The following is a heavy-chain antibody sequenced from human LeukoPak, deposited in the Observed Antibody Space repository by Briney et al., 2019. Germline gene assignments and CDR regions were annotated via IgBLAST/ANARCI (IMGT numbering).Heavy chain of an antibody. J-gene: IGHJ3*02. V-gene: IGHV1-46*01. D-gene: IGHD1-26*01. CDR3: ARDLGGATGDDDAFDI. Sequence: ASVKVSCKASGYTFTSYYMHWVRQAPGQGLEWMGIINPSGGSTSYAQKFQGRVTMTRDTSTSTVYMELSSLRSEDTAVYYCARDLGGATGDDDAFDIWGQGTMVTVSS. CDR2: INPSGGST. CDR1: GYTFTSYY.